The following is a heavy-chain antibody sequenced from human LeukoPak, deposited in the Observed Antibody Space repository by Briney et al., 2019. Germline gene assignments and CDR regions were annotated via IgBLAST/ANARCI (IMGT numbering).Heavy chain of an antibody. D-gene: IGHD6-13*01. V-gene: IGHV4-39*07. J-gene: IGHJ4*02. CDR3: ARGRYLTTGGGAAAGFLDY. Sequence: SETLSLTCTVSGGSISSRPYYWGWVRQPPGKELEWIGEINHSGSTNYNPSLKSRVTISVDTSQKQFSLRLSSVTAADTAVYYCARGRYLTTGGGAAAGFLDYWGQGTLVTVSS. CDR1: GGSISSRPYY. CDR2: INHSGST.